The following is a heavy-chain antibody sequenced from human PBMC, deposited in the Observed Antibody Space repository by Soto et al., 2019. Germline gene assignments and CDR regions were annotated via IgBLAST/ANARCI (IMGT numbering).Heavy chain of an antibody. CDR2: VSPPFRTS. CDR3: ARVLYYGAGSYSPYGMDV. V-gene: IGHV1-69*01. J-gene: IGHJ6*02. CDR1: GVSFNNNG. Sequence: QVQLVQSGAEVKKPGSSVKVSCKTSGVSFNNNGIGWVRQAPGHGLEWMGGVSPPFRTSNYARKFQGRISITADASTGTVNMELSSLTSEDAAQYYSARVLYYGAGSYSPYGMDVWGQGTTVNVSS. D-gene: IGHD3-10*01.